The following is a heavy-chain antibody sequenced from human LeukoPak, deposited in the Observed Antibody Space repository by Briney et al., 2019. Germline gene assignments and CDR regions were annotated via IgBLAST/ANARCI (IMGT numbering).Heavy chain of an antibody. CDR3: AELGITMIGGV. V-gene: IGHV3-48*03. CDR2: ISSSGSTI. J-gene: IGHJ6*04. Sequence: GGSLRLSCAAYGFTFSSYEMNWVRQAPGKGLEWVSYISSSGSTIYYAGSVKGRFTISRDNAKNSLYLQMNSLRAEDTAVYYFAELGITMIGGVWGKGTTVTISS. D-gene: IGHD3-10*02. CDR1: GFTFSSYE.